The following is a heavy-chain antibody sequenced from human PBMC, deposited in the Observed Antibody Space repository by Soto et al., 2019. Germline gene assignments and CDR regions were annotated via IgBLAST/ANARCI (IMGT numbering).Heavy chain of an antibody. V-gene: IGHV1-2*04. CDR1: GYTFTGYY. Sequence: QVQLVQSGAEVKKPGASVKVSCKASGYTFTGYYMHWVRQAPGQGLEWMGWINPNSGGTNYAQKFQGWVTMTRDPSIGTAYMELSRLRSDDTAVYYCARDARGDEAPMDYWGQGTLVTVSS. D-gene: IGHD3-10*01. CDR3: ARDARGDEAPMDY. J-gene: IGHJ4*02. CDR2: INPNSGGT.